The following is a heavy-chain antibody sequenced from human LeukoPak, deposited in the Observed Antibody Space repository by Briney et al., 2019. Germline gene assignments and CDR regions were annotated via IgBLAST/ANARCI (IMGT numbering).Heavy chain of an antibody. CDR3: ARSSESYDSSGYYSYYFDY. CDR2: IYYSGST. Sequence: SETLSLTCTVSGGSISSYYWSWIRLPPGKGLEWIGYIYYSGSTNYNPSLRSRVTISVDTSKNQFSLKLSSVTAADTAVYYCARSSESYDSSGYYSYYFDYWGQGTLVTVSS. CDR1: GGSISSYY. V-gene: IGHV4-59*01. J-gene: IGHJ4*02. D-gene: IGHD3-22*01.